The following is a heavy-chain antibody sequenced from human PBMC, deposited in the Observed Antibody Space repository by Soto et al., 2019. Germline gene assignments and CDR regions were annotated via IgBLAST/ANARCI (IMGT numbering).Heavy chain of an antibody. CDR3: AGVLPPFDP. Sequence: QVQLVQSGAEVKKPGASVKVSCKASGYTFTSYGISWVRQAPGQGLEWMGWINAYNGNTNYAQKRQGRVTMTTDTTASTAYMELRSLRSDVTAVYYCAGVLPPFDPWGQGTVVSVSS. J-gene: IGHJ5*02. CDR2: INAYNGNT. CDR1: GYTFTSYG. V-gene: IGHV1-18*01.